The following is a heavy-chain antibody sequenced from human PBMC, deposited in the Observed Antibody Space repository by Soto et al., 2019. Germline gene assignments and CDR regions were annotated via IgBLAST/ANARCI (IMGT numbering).Heavy chain of an antibody. CDR2: ISRDGSEK. CDR3: ARAAAYFYHYYYAMDV. CDR1: RFTFSSYA. D-gene: IGHD6-13*01. V-gene: IGHV3-30-3*01. Sequence: QVQLVESGGGVVQPGKSLRLSCAASRFTFSSYAMDWVRQAPGKGLEWVAVISRDGSEKYYGDSVKGRFTISRDNPKNTVYLQMNSLRPEDTAVYYCARAAAYFYHYYYAMDVWGQGTAVTVSS. J-gene: IGHJ6*02.